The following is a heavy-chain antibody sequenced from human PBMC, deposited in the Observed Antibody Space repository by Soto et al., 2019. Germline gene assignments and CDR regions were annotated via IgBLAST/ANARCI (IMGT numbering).Heavy chain of an antibody. CDR2: IYYSGST. CDR3: ARMVRDPLYYYYGMDV. J-gene: IGHJ6*02. Sequence: TSETLSLTCTVSGGSISSSSYYWGWIRQPPGKGLEWIGSIYYSGSTYYNPSLKSRVTISVDTSKNQFSLKLSSVTAADTVVYYCARMVRDPLYYYYGMDVWGQGTTVTVSS. CDR1: GGSISSSSYY. V-gene: IGHV4-39*01. D-gene: IGHD3-10*01.